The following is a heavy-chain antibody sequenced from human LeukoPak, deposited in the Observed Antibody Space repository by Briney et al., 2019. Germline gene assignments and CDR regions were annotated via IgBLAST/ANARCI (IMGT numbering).Heavy chain of an antibody. Sequence: ASVKVSCKASGYTFTGYYMHWVRQAPGQGLECMGWINPNSGGTNYAQKFQGRVTMTRDTSISTAYMELSRLRSDDTAVYYCARSIAVAGTWVYWGQGTLVTVSS. CDR2: INPNSGGT. CDR1: GYTFTGYY. J-gene: IGHJ4*02. V-gene: IGHV1-2*02. D-gene: IGHD6-19*01. CDR3: ARSIAVAGTWVY.